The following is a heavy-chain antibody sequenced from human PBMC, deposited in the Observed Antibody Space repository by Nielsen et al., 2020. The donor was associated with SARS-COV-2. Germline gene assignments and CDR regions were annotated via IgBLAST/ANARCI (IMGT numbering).Heavy chain of an antibody. D-gene: IGHD1-1*01. V-gene: IGHV3-30*04. CDR3: ARGRGTYFDY. J-gene: IGHJ4*02. Sequence: GGSLRLSCAASGSTFSSYAMHWVRQAPGKGLEWVAVISYDGSNKYYADSVKGRFTISRDNSKNTLYLQMNSLRAEDTAVYYCARGRGTYFDYWGQGTLVTVSS. CDR1: GSTFSSYA. CDR2: ISYDGSNK.